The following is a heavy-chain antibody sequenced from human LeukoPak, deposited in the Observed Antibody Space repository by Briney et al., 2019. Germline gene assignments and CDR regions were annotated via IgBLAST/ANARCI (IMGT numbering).Heavy chain of an antibody. CDR3: ARGGAPYSYGYSHYYYYMDV. V-gene: IGHV4-59*01. D-gene: IGHD5-18*01. CDR2: IYYSGST. CDR1: GGSISSYY. J-gene: IGHJ6*03. Sequence: SETLSLTCTVSGGSISSYYWSWIRQPPGKGLEWIGYIYYSGSTNYNPSLKSRVTISVDTSKDQFSLKLYSVTAADTAVYYCARGGAPYSYGYSHYYYYMDVWGKGTTVTISS.